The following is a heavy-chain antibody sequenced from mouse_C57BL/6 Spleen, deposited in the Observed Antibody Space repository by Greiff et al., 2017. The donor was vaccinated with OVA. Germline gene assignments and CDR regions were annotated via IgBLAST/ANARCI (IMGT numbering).Heavy chain of an antibody. CDR3: ARNYYGSSVYYFDY. CDR1: GFTFSSYG. D-gene: IGHD1-1*01. CDR2: ISSGGSYT. J-gene: IGHJ2*01. V-gene: IGHV5-6*01. Sequence: VQVVESGGDLVKPGGSLKLSCAASGFTFSSYGMSWVRQTPDKRLEWVATISSGGSYTYYPDSVKGRFSISRDNAKNTLNLQMSSLKSEDTAMYYSARNYYGSSVYYFDYWGQGTTLTVSS.